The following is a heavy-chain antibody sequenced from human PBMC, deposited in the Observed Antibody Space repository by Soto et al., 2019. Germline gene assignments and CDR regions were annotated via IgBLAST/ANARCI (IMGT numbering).Heavy chain of an antibody. Sequence: QLQLQESGPGLVKPSETLSLLCTVSGDSLSSGNYYWGWIRQPPGKGLEWIGNIYYSGSTYYNPSLKSRVTISAHTSKNHFSLNLSSVTAADTAVYYCARRAGAYNRIDYWGQGTLVTVSS. CDR3: ARRAGAYNRIDY. D-gene: IGHD1-1*01. CDR1: GDSLSSGNYY. J-gene: IGHJ4*02. CDR2: IYYSGST. V-gene: IGHV4-39*01.